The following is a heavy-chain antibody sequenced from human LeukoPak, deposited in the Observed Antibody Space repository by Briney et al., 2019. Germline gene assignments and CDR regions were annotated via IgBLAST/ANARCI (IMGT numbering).Heavy chain of an antibody. CDR3: AKIGYCSSASCLGDTFEI. D-gene: IGHD2-2*01. CDR2: IKQDGSEK. J-gene: IGHJ3*02. CDR1: GFTFSSYW. Sequence: GGSLRLSCAASGFTFSSYWMSWVRQAPGRGLEWVANIKQDGSEKNYVDSVKGRFTISRDNSKNTLYPQMNSLRPEDTAVYYCAKIGYCSSASCLGDTFEIWGQGTMVTVSS. V-gene: IGHV3-7*01.